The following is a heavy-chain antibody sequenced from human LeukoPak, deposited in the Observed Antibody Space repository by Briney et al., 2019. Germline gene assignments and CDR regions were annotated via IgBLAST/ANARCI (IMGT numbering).Heavy chain of an antibody. D-gene: IGHD2-15*01. CDR1: GFXFSSYW. Sequence: GGSLRLSCAASGFXFSSYWIHWVRQAPGKGLVWVSLMNSDGISTGYVDSVKGRFIISRDNAKNTLYLQMNSLRAEDTAVYYCARAYCSGGSCYKLNACDIWGQGTMVTVSS. CDR3: ARAYCSGGSCYKLNACDI. J-gene: IGHJ3*02. V-gene: IGHV3-74*01. CDR2: MNSDGIST.